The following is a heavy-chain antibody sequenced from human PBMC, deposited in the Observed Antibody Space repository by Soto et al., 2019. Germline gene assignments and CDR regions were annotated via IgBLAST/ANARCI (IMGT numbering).Heavy chain of an antibody. V-gene: IGHV4-39*02. CDR1: GGSVSNTTYY. Sequence: QLQLQESGPGLVKPSETLSLTCTVSGGSVSNTTYYWGWVRQPPGKGLEWIVNIYYTGRTYYSPSLKSRVTISIDTSKNQFSLKLTSVTAADTAVYYCARDVLITVVRPARNPGANVWGKGTTVTVSS. CDR3: ARDVLITVVRPARNPGANV. J-gene: IGHJ6*04. D-gene: IGHD1-20*01. CDR2: IYYTGRT.